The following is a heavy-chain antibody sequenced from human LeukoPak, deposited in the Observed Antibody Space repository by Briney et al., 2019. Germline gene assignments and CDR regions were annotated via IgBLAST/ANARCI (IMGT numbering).Heavy chain of an antibody. CDR3: ARDRSHYGSGSFDY. CDR1: GYTFTSYG. D-gene: IGHD3-10*01. Sequence: GASVKVSCKASGYTFTSYGISWVRQAPGQGLEWMGWISAYNGNTNYAQKLQGRVTMTTDTSTSTAYMELRSLRSDDTAVYYCARDRSHYGSGSFDYWGQGTLVTVSS. V-gene: IGHV1-18*01. CDR2: ISAYNGNT. J-gene: IGHJ4*02.